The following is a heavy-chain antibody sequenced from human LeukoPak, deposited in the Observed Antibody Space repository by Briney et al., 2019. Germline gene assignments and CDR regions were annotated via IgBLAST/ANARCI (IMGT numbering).Heavy chain of an antibody. CDR3: AKDVLSYYYDSSGYFDY. J-gene: IGHJ4*02. V-gene: IGHV3-23*01. CDR2: ISGSGGST. CDR1: GFTFSSYA. D-gene: IGHD3-22*01. Sequence: GESLRLSCAASGFTFSSYAMSWVRQAPGKGLEWVSAISGSGGSTYYADSVKGRFTISRDNSKNTLYLQMNSLRAEDTAVYYCAKDVLSYYYDSSGYFDYWGQGTLVTVSS.